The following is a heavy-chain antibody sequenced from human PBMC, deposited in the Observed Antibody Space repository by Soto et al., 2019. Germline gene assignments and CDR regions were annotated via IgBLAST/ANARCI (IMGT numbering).Heavy chain of an antibody. J-gene: IGHJ4*02. D-gene: IGHD6-13*01. CDR2: IYSGGGN. CDR1: GGSISSFY. Sequence: SETLSLTCTVSGGSISSFYWSWIRQPAGKGLEWIGRIYSGGGNNYNPSLKSRVTMSVDTSKNQFSLRLSSVTAADTAMYYCARGSSRWDYWGQGTLVTVSS. V-gene: IGHV4-4*07. CDR3: ARGSSRWDY.